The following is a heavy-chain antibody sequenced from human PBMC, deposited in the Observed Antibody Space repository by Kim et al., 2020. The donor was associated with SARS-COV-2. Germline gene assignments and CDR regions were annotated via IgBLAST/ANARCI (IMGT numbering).Heavy chain of an antibody. J-gene: IGHJ4*02. D-gene: IGHD3-10*01. Sequence: ASVKVSCKASGYTFTSYGISWVRQAPGQGLEWMGWISAYNGNTNYAQKLQGRVTMTTDTSTSTAYMELRSLRSDDTAVYYCARALLQRRITMVRGVISDLDYWGQGTLVTVSS. CDR1: GYTFTSYG. V-gene: IGHV1-18*01. CDR2: ISAYNGNT. CDR3: ARALLQRRITMVRGVISDLDY.